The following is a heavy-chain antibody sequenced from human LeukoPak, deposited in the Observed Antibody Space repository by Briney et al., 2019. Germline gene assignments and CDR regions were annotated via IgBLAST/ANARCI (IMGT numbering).Heavy chain of an antibody. J-gene: IGHJ1*01. CDR1: VFSFSSHT. D-gene: IGHD6-6*01. CDR2: IGGSGDSA. V-gene: IGHV3-23*01. CDR3: AKDPLEQLSTIYFQN. Sequence: GGSLRLSCAASVFSFSSHTMSWVRQTPWKGLEWVSAIGGSGDSARYADSVNGRFTISRDNSQNTLYLQMNSLRAEDTAVYYCAKDPLEQLSTIYFQNWGQGTLVTVSS.